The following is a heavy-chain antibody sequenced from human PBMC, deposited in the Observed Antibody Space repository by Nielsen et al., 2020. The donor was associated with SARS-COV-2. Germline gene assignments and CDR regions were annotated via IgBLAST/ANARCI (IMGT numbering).Heavy chain of an antibody. Sequence: WIRQPPGKGLEWVSAISGSGGSTYYADSVKGRFTISRDNSKNTLYLQMNSLRAEDTAVYYCAKDLSGPTPYYYYGMDVWGQGTTVTVSS. D-gene: IGHD3-9*01. CDR3: AKDLSGPTPYYYYGMDV. J-gene: IGHJ6*02. V-gene: IGHV3-23*01. CDR2: ISGSGGST.